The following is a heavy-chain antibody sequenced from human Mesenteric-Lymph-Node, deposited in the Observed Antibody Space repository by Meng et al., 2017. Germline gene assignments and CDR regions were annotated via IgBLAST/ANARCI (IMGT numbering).Heavy chain of an antibody. Sequence: EVQLWESGGVLVQPGVSLRLSCAASGFTFDTYAMNWVRQAPGKGLEWVSGISGSGGSTYYADSVKGRFTISRDNSKNTLYLQMNSLRAEDTAVYYCAKVLSGYDFWRWFDPWGQGTLVTVSS. CDR3: AKVLSGYDFWRWFDP. J-gene: IGHJ5*02. D-gene: IGHD3-3*01. CDR1: GFTFDTYA. CDR2: ISGSGGST. V-gene: IGHV3-23*01.